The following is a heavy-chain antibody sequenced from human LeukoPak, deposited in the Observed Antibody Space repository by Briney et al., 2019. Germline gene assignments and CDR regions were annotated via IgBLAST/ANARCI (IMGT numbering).Heavy chain of an antibody. CDR2: ISSSAAGT. CDR3: AKSEAPGYNSGWYLGESYYFDY. D-gene: IGHD6-19*01. CDR1: GFTFSIYA. Sequence: GGSLRLSCAASGFTFSIYAMNWVRQAPGKGLEWVSGISSSAAGTYYADSVKGRFTISRDNSRNTLYLQMNSLRAEDTAVYYCAKSEAPGYNSGWYLGESYYFDYWGQGTLVTVSS. V-gene: IGHV3-23*01. J-gene: IGHJ4*02.